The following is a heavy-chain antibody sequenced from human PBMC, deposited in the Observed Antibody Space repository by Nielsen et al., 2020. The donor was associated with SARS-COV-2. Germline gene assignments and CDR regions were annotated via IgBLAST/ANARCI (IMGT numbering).Heavy chain of an antibody. Sequence: SETLSLTCTISGASVTSASSYWGWIRQPPGKGLEWIGSLDYVGRTFYNASLKSRLTISPGTSKSQFSLRLLSVTAADTAMYYCATRTVTAFDYWGQGILVTVSS. CDR2: LDYVGRT. CDR1: GASVTSASSY. J-gene: IGHJ4*02. D-gene: IGHD2-21*02. V-gene: IGHV4-39*07. CDR3: ATRTVTAFDY.